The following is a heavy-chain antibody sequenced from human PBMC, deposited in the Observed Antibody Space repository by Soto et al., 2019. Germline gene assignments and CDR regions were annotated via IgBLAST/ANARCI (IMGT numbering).Heavy chain of an antibody. J-gene: IGHJ6*03. CDR1: GFTFSSYS. Sequence: TGASLRLSCAASGFTFSSYSMNWVRQAPGKGLEWVSYISSSSSTIYYADSVKGRFTISRDNAKNSLYLQMNSLRAEDTAVYYCAKMKEKQAYYYYYMDVWGKGTTVTVSS. CDR2: ISSSSSTI. CDR3: AKMKEKQAYYYYYMDV. V-gene: IGHV3-48*01.